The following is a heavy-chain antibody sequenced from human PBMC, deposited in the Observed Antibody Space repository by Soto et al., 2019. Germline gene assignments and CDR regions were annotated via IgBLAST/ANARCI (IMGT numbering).Heavy chain of an antibody. Sequence: QVQLVQSGTEVKKPGASVKISCKASGFTLSIYAMHWVRQAPGQRLEWMGWINGGNHNTKYSQQFQGRVTISRDTSASTVYMELSSLRYEDTAVYFCARRGESGGYYFDYWGQGALVTVSS. V-gene: IGHV1-3*01. CDR1: GFTLSIYA. D-gene: IGHD4-17*01. CDR3: ARRGESGGYYFDY. J-gene: IGHJ4*02. CDR2: INGGNHNT.